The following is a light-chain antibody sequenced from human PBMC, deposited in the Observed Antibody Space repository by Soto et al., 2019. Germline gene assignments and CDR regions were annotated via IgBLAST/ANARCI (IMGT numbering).Light chain of an antibody. CDR2: RNH. V-gene: IGLV1-47*01. CDR1: RSDIGSNY. J-gene: IGLJ2*01. CDR3: ASWDDNLSVPI. Sequence: QSVLTQPPSASGIPGQTVTISCSGSRSDIGSNYVYWYQHLPGMAPKLLIYRNHQRPSGVPDRISGSKSGTSASLAIIGLRSDDEGDYYCASWDDNLSVPIFGGGTKLTVL.